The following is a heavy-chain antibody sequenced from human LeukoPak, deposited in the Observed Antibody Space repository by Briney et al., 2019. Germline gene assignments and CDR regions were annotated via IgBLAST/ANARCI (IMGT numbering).Heavy chain of an antibody. V-gene: IGHV1-2*02. CDR2: INPNSGGT. J-gene: IGHJ4*02. D-gene: IGHD2-2*01. Sequence: GASVKVSCKASGYTFTGYYMHWVRQAPGQGLEWMGWINPNSGGTNYAQKFQGRVTMTRDTSISTAYMELSRLRSDDTAVYYCARVAMDCSSTSCRRNFDYWGQGTLVTVSS. CDR1: GYTFTGYY. CDR3: ARVAMDCSSTSCRRNFDY.